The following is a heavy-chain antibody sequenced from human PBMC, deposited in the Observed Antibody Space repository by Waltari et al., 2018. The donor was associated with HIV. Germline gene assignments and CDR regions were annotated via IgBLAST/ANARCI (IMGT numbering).Heavy chain of an antibody. CDR3: ARGIAGTSFAP. CDR2: IYTSGST. V-gene: IGHV4-61*02. D-gene: IGHD1-7*01. CDR1: GGSISRGSYY. J-gene: IGHJ5*02. Sequence: QVQLQESGPGLVKPSQTLSLTCTVSGGSISRGSYYWTWIRQPAGKGLEWIGRIYTSGSTNYNPSLKSRVTISVDTSKNQFSLKLSSVTAADTAVYYCARGIAGTSFAPWGQGTLVTVSS.